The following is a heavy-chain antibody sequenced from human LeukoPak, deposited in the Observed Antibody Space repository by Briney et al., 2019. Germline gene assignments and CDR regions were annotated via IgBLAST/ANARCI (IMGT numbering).Heavy chain of an antibody. CDR3: ARGLFTYYYDSSGYYPTIFNWFDP. V-gene: IGHV1-8*01. D-gene: IGHD3-22*01. J-gene: IGHJ5*02. CDR2: MNPNSGNT. Sequence: GASVKVSCKASGYTFTSYDINWVRQATGQGLEWMGWMNPNSGNTGYAQKFQGRVTMTRNTSISTAYMELSSLRSEDTAVYYCARGLFTYYYDSSGYYPTIFNWFDPWGQGTLVTVSS. CDR1: GYTFTSYD.